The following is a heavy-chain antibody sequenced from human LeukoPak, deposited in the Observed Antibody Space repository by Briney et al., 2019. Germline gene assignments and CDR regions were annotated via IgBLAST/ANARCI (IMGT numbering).Heavy chain of an antibody. J-gene: IGHJ4*02. CDR3: VRQPDSARYGFDY. D-gene: IGHD1-14*01. Sequence: GGSLRLSCEVSGFTFDNNDMHWVRQSTGKGLEWVSAIGSAGYTYYAESVRGRFTITRDTAKQSLYLQMNSLRVEDTAVYHCVRQPDSARYGFDYWGRGTQVTVSS. V-gene: IGHV3-13*01. CDR2: IGSAGYT. CDR1: GFTFDNND.